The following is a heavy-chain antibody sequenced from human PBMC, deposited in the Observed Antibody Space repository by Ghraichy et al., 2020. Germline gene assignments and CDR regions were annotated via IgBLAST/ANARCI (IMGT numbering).Heavy chain of an antibody. CDR1: GDSISSYS. Sequence: SETLSLTYTVSGDSISSYSWSWIRQPPGKGLEWIGYIYYSGSTKYNPSLKSRVTISADTSKNQVYLKVRSVTAADTAVYYCATGILGADYFFDYWGQGSLVTVSS. CDR3: ATGILGADYFFDY. CDR2: IYYSGST. J-gene: IGHJ4*02. V-gene: IGHV4-59*01. D-gene: IGHD1-26*01.